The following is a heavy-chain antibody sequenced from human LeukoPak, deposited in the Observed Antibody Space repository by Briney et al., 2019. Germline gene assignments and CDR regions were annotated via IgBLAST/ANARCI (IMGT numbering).Heavy chain of an antibody. D-gene: IGHD3-10*01. V-gene: IGHV4-59*01. J-gene: IGHJ3*02. CDR2: IYYSGST. CDR3: AREMETGSGAFDI. CDR1: GGSISSYY. Sequence: SETLSLTCTVSGGSISSYYWSWIRQPPGKGLEWIGYIYYSGSTSYNPSLKSRVSISVDTSKNQLSLRLSSVTAADTAVYYCAREMETGSGAFDIWGQGTMVTVSS.